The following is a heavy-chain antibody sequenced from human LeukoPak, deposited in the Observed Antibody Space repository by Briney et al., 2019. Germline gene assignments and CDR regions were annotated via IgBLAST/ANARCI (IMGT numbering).Heavy chain of an antibody. CDR3: TTGLQLLYDGLQLDY. CDR2: IKSKTDGGTT. V-gene: IGHV3-15*01. CDR1: GFTFSSSG. J-gene: IGHJ4*02. D-gene: IGHD2-2*02. Sequence: GGTLRLSCAATGFTFSSSGMSWVRQAPGKGLEWVGRIKSKTDGGTTDYAAPVKGRFTISRDDSKNTLYLQMNSLKTEDTAVYYCTTGLQLLYDGLQLDYWGQGTLVTVSS.